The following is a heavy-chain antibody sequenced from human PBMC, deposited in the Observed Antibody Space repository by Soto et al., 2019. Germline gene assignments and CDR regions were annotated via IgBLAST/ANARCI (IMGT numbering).Heavy chain of an antibody. CDR1: GYTFSSYA. CDR2: ISAYNGNT. V-gene: IGHV1-18*01. D-gene: IGHD3-22*01. CDR3: ARDPRVYYDSSGYYWVY. Sequence: VASVKVYCKASGYTFSSYAISWVRQAPGQGLEWMGWISAYNGNTNYAQNFQGRVTMTTDTSTSTAYMELRSLRSDDTAVYYCARDPRVYYDSSGYYWVYWGQGTLVTVS. J-gene: IGHJ4*02.